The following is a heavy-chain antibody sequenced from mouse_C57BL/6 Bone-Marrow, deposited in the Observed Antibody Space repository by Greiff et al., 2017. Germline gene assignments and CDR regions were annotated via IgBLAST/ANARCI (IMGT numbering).Heavy chain of an antibody. CDR3: ARYPYYYGSSYWYFDV. CDR2: ISYSGST. V-gene: IGHV3-8*01. Sequence: EVKLVESGPGLAKPSQTLSLTCYVTGYSITSDYWNWIRKFPGNKLEYMGYISYSGSTYYNPSLKSRISITRDTSKNQYYLQLNSVTTEDTATYYCARYPYYYGSSYWYFDVWGTGTTVTVSS. D-gene: IGHD1-1*01. CDR1: GYSITSDY. J-gene: IGHJ1*03.